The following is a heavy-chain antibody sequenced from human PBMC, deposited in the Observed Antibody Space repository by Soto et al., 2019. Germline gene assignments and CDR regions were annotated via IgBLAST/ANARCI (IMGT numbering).Heavy chain of an antibody. D-gene: IGHD3-10*01. J-gene: IGHJ4*02. CDR3: ARSPLPGNSGRGFFDC. Sequence: QLQLQQSGPGLVKPSETLSLTCAVSGGSISSGNHCWAWIRQPPGKGLEWIGSIYYSGDTYYNPSFHSRVTLSLDTSKTQFPLQFNSETAADTAVYYCARSPLPGNSGRGFFDCWGQGTLVTVSS. CDR1: GGSISSGNHC. V-gene: IGHV4-39*01. CDR2: IYYSGDT.